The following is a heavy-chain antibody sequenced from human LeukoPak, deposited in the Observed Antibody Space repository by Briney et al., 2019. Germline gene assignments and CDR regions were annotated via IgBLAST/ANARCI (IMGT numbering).Heavy chain of an antibody. CDR3: ARDPPGWSADY. D-gene: IGHD2-15*01. J-gene: IGHJ4*02. CDR2: ISYDGSNK. V-gene: IGHV3-30*12. CDR1: GFTFSSYA. Sequence: GGSLRLSCAASGFTFSSYAMHWVRQAPGKGLEWVAVISYDGSNKYYADSVKGRFTISRDNAKNSLYLQMNSLRAEDTAVYYCARDPPGWSADYWSQGTLVTVSS.